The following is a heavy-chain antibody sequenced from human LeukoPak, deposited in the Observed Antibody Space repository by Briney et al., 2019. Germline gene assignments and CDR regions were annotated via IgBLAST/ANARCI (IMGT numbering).Heavy chain of an antibody. J-gene: IGHJ4*02. V-gene: IGHV3-7*03. D-gene: IGHD3-3*01. CDR3: ARDQYDTWSRRGNFDS. CDR1: GFTFGKYW. CDR2: IKLDGSEK. Sequence: GGSLRLSCVASGFTFGKYWMSWVRQAPGKGLEWVANIKLDGSEKNYVDSVKGRFTISRDNTKSSLYLQMNSLRAEDTAVFYCARDQYDTWSRRGNFDSWGQGTLVIVSS.